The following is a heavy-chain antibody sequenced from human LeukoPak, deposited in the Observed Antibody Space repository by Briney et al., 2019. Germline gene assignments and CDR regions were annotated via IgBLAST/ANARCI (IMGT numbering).Heavy chain of an antibody. CDR2: INHSGST. Sequence: PSETLSLTCAVYGGSFSGYYWSWIRQPPGKGLEWIGEINHSGSTNYNPSLKSRVTISVDTSKNQFSLKLSSVTAADTAVYYCASHPAYYYDSSLDYWGQGTLVTVSS. V-gene: IGHV4-34*01. CDR1: GGSFSGYY. J-gene: IGHJ4*02. D-gene: IGHD3-22*01. CDR3: ASHPAYYYDSSLDY.